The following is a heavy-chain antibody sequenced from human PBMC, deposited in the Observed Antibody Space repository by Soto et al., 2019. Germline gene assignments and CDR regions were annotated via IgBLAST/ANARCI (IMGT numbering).Heavy chain of an antibody. Sequence: EVQLLESGGGLVQPGGSLRLSCAASGFTFSSYAMSWVRQAPGKGLEWVSAISGSGGSTYYADSVKGRFTISRDNFKNTLYLQMNSLRAEDTAVYYCATSLPNTVHGDYWGQGTLVTVSS. V-gene: IGHV3-23*01. CDR2: ISGSGGST. D-gene: IGHD1-1*01. CDR1: GFTFSSYA. J-gene: IGHJ4*02. CDR3: ATSLPNTVHGDY.